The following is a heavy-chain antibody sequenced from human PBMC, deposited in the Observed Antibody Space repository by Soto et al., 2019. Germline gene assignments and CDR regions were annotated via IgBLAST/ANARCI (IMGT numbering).Heavy chain of an antibody. CDR1: GGSISSGDYY. D-gene: IGHD6-6*01. Sequence: QVQLQESGPGLVKPSQTLSLTCTVSGGSISSGDYYWSWVRQPPGEDLEYIGYIYYTGSSYSNPSLKSRVTISVDKAKNQFPLKLTPVTSADTAVYYCGRRIAVKPRYYFDYWGQGTLGTVSP. CDR3: GRRIAVKPRYYFDY. J-gene: IGHJ4*02. CDR2: IYYTGSS. V-gene: IGHV4-30-4*01.